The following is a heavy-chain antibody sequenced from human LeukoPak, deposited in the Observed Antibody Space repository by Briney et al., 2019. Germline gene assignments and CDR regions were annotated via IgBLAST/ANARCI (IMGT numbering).Heavy chain of an antibody. CDR3: TRSTAWSRWDY. V-gene: IGHV3-66*01. CDR1: GFTDNTNH. J-gene: IGHJ4*02. Sequence: QPGRSLRLSCAASGFTDNTNHMSWVRQSPGNGLKWVSIINNGDTTYYADSMKARFTISRYDSKNTLYLQVNSLRVEDTAVYYCTRSTAWSRWDYWGPGTLVTVSS. CDR2: INNGDTT. D-gene: IGHD1-1*01.